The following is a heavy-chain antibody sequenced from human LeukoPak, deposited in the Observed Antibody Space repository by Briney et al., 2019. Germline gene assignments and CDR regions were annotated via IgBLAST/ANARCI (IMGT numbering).Heavy chain of an antibody. CDR1: GGTFSSYA. D-gene: IGHD6-6*01. J-gene: IGHJ4*02. V-gene: IGHV1-69*13. CDR2: IIPIFGTA. CDR3: ATVAARPNYFDY. Sequence: ASVKVSCKASGGTFSSYAISWVRQAPGQGLEWMGGIIPIFGTASYAQKFQGRVTITADESTSTAYMELSSLRSEDTAVYYCATVAARPNYFDYWGQGTLVTVSS.